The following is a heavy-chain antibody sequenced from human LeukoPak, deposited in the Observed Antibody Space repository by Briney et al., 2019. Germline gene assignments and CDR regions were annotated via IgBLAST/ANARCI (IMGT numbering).Heavy chain of an antibody. CDR3: ARETFGAFDI. CDR1: GGSISSYY. J-gene: IGHJ3*02. CDR2: IYHSGST. V-gene: IGHV4-59*01. Sequence: SETLSLTCTVSGGSISSYYWSWIRQPPGKGLESIGFIYHSGSTNYNPSLKSRVTISVDTSKNQFSLKLSSVTAADTAVYYCARETFGAFDIWGQGTMVTVSS. D-gene: IGHD3-16*01.